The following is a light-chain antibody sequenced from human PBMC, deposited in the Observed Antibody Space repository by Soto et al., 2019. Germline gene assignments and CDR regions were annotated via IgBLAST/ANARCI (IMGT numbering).Light chain of an antibody. J-gene: IGLJ1*01. CDR2: GNT. Sequence: QSVLTQPPSISGAPGQRGTISFTGSSSNIGAGSDVHWYHQLPGTAPKLLIYGNTNRPSGVPDRFSGSKSGTSASLAIAGLQTEDEGDYYCQTYDSSLSGLYVFGTGTKAPS. CDR1: SSNIGAGSD. CDR3: QTYDSSLSGLYV. V-gene: IGLV1-40*01.